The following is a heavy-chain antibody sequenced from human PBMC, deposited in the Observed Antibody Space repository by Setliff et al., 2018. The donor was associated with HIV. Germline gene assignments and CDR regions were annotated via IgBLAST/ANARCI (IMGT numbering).Heavy chain of an antibody. CDR2: VFYSGST. J-gene: IGHJ4*02. D-gene: IGHD2-2*01. CDR1: GGSISSSSYY. Sequence: LSLTCTVSGGSISSSSYYWDWIRQPPGKGLEWIGSVFYSGSTYYKPSLKSRVTISVDTSKNQFSLKLSSVTAADTAVYYCARKGYCSSSGCPTPFDFWGQGTLVTVSS. V-gene: IGHV4-39*07. CDR3: ARKGYCSSSGCPTPFDF.